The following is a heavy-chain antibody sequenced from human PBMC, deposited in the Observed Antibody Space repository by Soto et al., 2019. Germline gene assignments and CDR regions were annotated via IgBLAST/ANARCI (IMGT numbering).Heavy chain of an antibody. Sequence: QVQLVQSGAEVKKPGSSVKVSCKASGGTFSSYAISWVRQAPGQGLEWMGGIIPIFGTANYAQKFQGRVTITADEATSTAYMELSSLRSEDTVVYYCARDRPPPYCSGGICYEWFDPWGQGTLVTVSS. D-gene: IGHD2-15*01. V-gene: IGHV1-69*12. J-gene: IGHJ5*02. CDR3: ARDRPPPYCSGGICYEWFDP. CDR1: GGTFSSYA. CDR2: IIPIFGTA.